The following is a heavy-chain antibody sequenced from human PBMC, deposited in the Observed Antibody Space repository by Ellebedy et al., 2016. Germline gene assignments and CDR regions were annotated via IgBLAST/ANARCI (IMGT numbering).Heavy chain of an antibody. CDR3: GRVMSGSRAMDY. V-gene: IGHV4-4*02. D-gene: IGHD6-13*01. Sequence: SETLSLTCDVSGGSVTTSNYWNWVRQSPGKGLEWIGEIYKSGTANYNPSLKSRVTISIDKSKNQFSLKMSPVTAADTAVYFCGRVMSGSRAMDYWGQGTLVTVSS. CDR1: GGSVTTSNY. J-gene: IGHJ4*02. CDR2: IYKSGTA.